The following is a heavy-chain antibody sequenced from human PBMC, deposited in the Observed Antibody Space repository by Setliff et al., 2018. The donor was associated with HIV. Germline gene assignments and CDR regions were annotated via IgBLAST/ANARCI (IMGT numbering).Heavy chain of an antibody. Sequence: LSLTCAVYGESFSDYSWNWIRQAPGKRLEWVGEVNHSGRTSYNPSLKSRVTISVATSKNHFSLNLTSVTAADTAVYFCSRKGWNGYTAFDFWGPGTLVTVSS. D-gene: IGHD5-12*01. CDR3: SRKGWNGYTAFDF. J-gene: IGHJ4*02. V-gene: IGHV4-34*01. CDR2: VNHSGRT. CDR1: GESFSDYS.